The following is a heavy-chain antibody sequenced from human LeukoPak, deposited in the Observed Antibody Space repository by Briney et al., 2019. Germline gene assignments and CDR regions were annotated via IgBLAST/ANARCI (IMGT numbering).Heavy chain of an antibody. Sequence: PGGSLRLSCAASGFTFSSYNMNWVRQAPGKGLEWVSSISSSSSYIYYADSVKGRFTISRDNAKNSLYLQMNSLRAEDTAVFYCARGWGGIKSTTDYWGQGTLVTVSS. CDR1: GFTFSSYN. CDR2: ISSSSSYI. J-gene: IGHJ4*02. CDR3: ARGWGGIKSTTDY. V-gene: IGHV3-21*01. D-gene: IGHD3-16*01.